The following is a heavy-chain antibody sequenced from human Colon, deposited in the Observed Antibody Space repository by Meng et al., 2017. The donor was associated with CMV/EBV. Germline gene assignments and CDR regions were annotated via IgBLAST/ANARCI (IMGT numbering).Heavy chain of an antibody. J-gene: IGHJ4*02. CDR1: GYTFTSYY. CDR3: ARDLIDGYSSCCADY. Sequence: ASVLVSCKTSGYTFTSYYVHWLRHAPGQGLEWMGWTNTNSGGTNYAQKFQGRVTMTRDTSISTAYMELSSLRSDDAAVYFCARDLIDGYSSCCADYWGQGTLVTVSS. CDR2: TNTNSGGT. D-gene: IGHD6-13*01. V-gene: IGHV1-2*02.